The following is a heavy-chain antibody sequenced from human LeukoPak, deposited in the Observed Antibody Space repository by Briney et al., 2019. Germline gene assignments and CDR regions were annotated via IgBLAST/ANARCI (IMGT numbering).Heavy chain of an antibody. J-gene: IGHJ5*02. CDR1: GGSFSGYY. CDR2: ISHSGST. V-gene: IGHV4-34*01. D-gene: IGHD3-22*01. CDR3: ARHEINTMIVVVNKFDP. Sequence: PSETLSLTCAVYGGSFSGYYWSWIRQPPGKGLEWIGEISHSGSTYYNPSLKSRVTISVDTSKNQFSLKLSSVTAADTAVYYCARHEINTMIVVVNKFDPWGQGTLVTVSS.